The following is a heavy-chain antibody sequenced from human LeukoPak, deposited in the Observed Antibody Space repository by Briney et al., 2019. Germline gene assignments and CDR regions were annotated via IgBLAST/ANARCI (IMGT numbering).Heavy chain of an antibody. V-gene: IGHV4-34*01. CDR2: INHSGST. D-gene: IGHD6-13*01. J-gene: IGHJ4*02. CDR3: ARGYRSSSWYRYYFDY. Sequence: SETLSLTCAVYGGSFSDYYWSWIRQPPRKGLEWIGEINHSGSTNYNPSLKSRVTISVDTSKNQFSLKLSSVTAADTAVYYCARGYRSSSWYRYYFDYWGQGTLVTVSS. CDR1: GGSFSDYY.